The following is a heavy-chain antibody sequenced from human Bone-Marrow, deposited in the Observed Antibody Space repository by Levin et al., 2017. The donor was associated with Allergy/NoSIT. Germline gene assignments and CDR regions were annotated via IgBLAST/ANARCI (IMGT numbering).Heavy chain of an antibody. CDR2: ISSSSSTI. Sequence: PGGSLRLSCAASGFTFSSYSMNWVRQAPGKGLEWVSYISSSSSTIYYADSVKGRFTISRDNAKNSLYLQMNSLRAEDTAVYYCARALGEAWFGEFATPGYYFDYWGQGTLVTVSS. J-gene: IGHJ4*02. CDR3: ARALGEAWFGEFATPGYYFDY. CDR1: GFTFSSYS. D-gene: IGHD3-10*01. V-gene: IGHV3-48*01.